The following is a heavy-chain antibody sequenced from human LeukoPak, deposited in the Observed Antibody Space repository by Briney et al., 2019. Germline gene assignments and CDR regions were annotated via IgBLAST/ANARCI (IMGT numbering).Heavy chain of an antibody. V-gene: IGHV1-8*01. CDR3: ARANDYGDYSTFDI. Sequence: ASVKVSCKASGYTFTSYDINWVRQATGQGLEWMGWMNPNSGNTGYVQKFQGRVTMTRNTSISTAYMELSSLRSEDTAVYYCARANDYGDYSTFDIWGQGTMVTVSS. CDR1: GYTFTSYD. J-gene: IGHJ3*02. CDR2: MNPNSGNT. D-gene: IGHD4-17*01.